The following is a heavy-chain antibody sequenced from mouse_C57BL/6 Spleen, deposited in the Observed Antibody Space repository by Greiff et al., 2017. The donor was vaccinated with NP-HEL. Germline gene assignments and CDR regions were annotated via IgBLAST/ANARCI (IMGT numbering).Heavy chain of an antibody. CDR3: ARSPNYDYDRYAMDY. CDR2: IDPEDGET. CDR1: GFNIKDYY. D-gene: IGHD2-4*01. V-gene: IGHV14-2*01. J-gene: IGHJ4*01. Sequence: VQLKESGAELVKPGASVKLSCTASGFNIKDYYMHWVKQRTEQGLEWIGRIDPEDGETKYAPKFQGKATITADTSSNTAYLQLSSLTSEDTAVYYCARSPNYDYDRYAMDYWGQGTSVTVSS.